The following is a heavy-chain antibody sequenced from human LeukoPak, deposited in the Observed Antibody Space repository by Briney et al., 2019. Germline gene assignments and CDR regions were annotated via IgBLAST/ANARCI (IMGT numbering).Heavy chain of an antibody. CDR3: ARPYYYASGTYWAYNWFDP. CDR1: GYNFTNYG. J-gene: IGHJ5*02. D-gene: IGHD3-10*01. CDR2: ISAYNGDT. V-gene: IGHV1-18*01. Sequence: ASVKVSCKASGYNFTNYGISWVRQAPGQGLEWLGWISAYNGDTNYAQRLQGSVTMSTDTSTSTAYMELRSLRSDDTAVYYCARPYYYASGTYWAYNWFDPWGQGTLVTVSS.